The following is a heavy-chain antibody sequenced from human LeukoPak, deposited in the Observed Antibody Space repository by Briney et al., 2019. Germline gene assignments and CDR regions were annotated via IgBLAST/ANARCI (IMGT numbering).Heavy chain of an antibody. CDR3: AKDGRFKVIVGAWYFDY. Sequence: GGSLRLSCAASGFTVSKYDMHWVRQAPGKGLEWVAFIRYDGSNKYYADSVKGRFTISRDNSKNTLYLQMNSLRAEDTAVYYCAKDGRFKVIVGAWYFDYWGQGTLVTVSS. CDR1: GFTVSKYD. CDR2: IRYDGSNK. V-gene: IGHV3-30*02. J-gene: IGHJ4*02. D-gene: IGHD1-26*01.